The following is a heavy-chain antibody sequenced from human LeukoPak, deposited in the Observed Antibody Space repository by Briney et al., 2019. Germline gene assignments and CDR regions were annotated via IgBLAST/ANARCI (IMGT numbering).Heavy chain of an antibody. J-gene: IGHJ6*03. CDR1: GGTFSSYA. CDR2: IIPIFGTA. V-gene: IGHV1-69*05. Sequence: SVKVSCKASGGTFSSYAISWVRQAPGQGLEWMGGIIPIFGTANYAQKFQGRVTITTDESTSTAYMELSSLRSEDAAVYYCARSGSYYYYYYMDVWGKGTTVTVSS. CDR3: ARSGSYYYYYYMDV. D-gene: IGHD3-10*01.